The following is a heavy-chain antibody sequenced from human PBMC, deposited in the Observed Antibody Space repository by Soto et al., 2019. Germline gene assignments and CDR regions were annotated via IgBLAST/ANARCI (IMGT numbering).Heavy chain of an antibody. CDR1: GFTFSSYA. CDR3: AKELPGDSSGYYFPGYFDY. V-gene: IGHV3-23*01. D-gene: IGHD3-22*01. CDR2: ISGSGGST. J-gene: IGHJ4*02. Sequence: GGPLRLSCAASGFTFSSYAMSWVRQAPGKGLEWVSAISGSGGSTYYADSVKGRFTISRDNSKNTLYLQMNSLRAEDTAVYYCAKELPGDSSGYYFPGYFDYWGQGTLVTVSS.